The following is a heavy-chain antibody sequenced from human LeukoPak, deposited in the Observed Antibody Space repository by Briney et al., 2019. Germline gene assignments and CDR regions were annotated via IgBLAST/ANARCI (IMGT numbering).Heavy chain of an antibody. CDR1: GFTVSNNY. D-gene: IGHD3-16*01. Sequence: GGSLRLSCVASGFTVSNNYMSWVRQAPGKGLDWVSIIYSGGGTYYADSVKGRFTISRDSSKNTLYLQMNGLRAEDTAVYYCARGGSGPFDYWGQGTLVTVSS. CDR3: ARGGSGPFDY. V-gene: IGHV3-53*01. J-gene: IGHJ4*02. CDR2: IYSGGGT.